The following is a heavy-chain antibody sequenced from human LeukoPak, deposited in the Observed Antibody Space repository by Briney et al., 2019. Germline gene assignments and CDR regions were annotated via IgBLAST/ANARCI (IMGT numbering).Heavy chain of an antibody. D-gene: IGHD6-19*01. J-gene: IGHJ4*02. Sequence: GGSLRLSCSASGFTFADFTMSWFRQSPGQGLEWVGFIRSKVYGGAPEHAASVAARFTVSRDDSTSIAYLQMNSLQAEDTAVYYCARGSGQYVMVDWWGQGTLVTVSS. CDR2: IRSKVYGGAP. CDR1: GFTFADFT. CDR3: ARGSGQYVMVDW. V-gene: IGHV3-49*03.